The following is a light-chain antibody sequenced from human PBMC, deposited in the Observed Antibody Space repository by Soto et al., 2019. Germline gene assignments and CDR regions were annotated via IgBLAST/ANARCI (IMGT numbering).Light chain of an antibody. CDR2: DAS. V-gene: IGKV1-33*01. Sequence: DVLMTQSPSSLSASVGDRVTITCQASQDINNYLNWYQQKPGEAPKLLIHDASNLETGVPFRFSGSGSGTEFTFTISSLQPEDIATYYCQQCDNLPYTFGQGTKLEMK. CDR1: QDINNY. J-gene: IGKJ2*01. CDR3: QQCDNLPYT.